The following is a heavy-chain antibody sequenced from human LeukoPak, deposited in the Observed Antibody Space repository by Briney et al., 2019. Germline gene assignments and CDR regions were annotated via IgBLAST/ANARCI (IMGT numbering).Heavy chain of an antibody. J-gene: IGHJ4*02. CDR3: AKGNDKLYFEY. CDR2: ISSGGGST. V-gene: IGHV3-23*01. Sequence: GGSLRLSCAASGFTFSSYAMSWVRQAPGKGLEWVSTISSGGGSTYYPDSVKGRFTISRDTSKNTLYLQMNSLRAEDTAVYYCAKGNDKLYFEYWGQGALVTV. D-gene: IGHD3-22*01. CDR1: GFTFSSYA.